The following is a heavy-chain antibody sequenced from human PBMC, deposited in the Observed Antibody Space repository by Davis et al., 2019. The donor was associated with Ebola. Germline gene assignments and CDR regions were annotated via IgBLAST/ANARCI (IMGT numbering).Heavy chain of an antibody. V-gene: IGHV4-39*02. CDR3: AREIAAALDY. CDR2: IYYSGNT. CDR1: GGSISSSSYY. Sequence: SETLSLTCTVSGGSISSSSYYWGWIRQPPGKGLEWIGSIYYSGNTYYNPSLKSRVTISVDTSKNQFSLKLSSVTAADTAVYYWAREIAAALDYWGQGTLVTVSS. D-gene: IGHD6-13*01. J-gene: IGHJ4*02.